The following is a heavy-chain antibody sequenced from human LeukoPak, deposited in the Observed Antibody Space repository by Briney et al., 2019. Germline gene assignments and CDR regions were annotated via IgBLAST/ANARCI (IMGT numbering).Heavy chain of an antibody. CDR3: ARGPKAYYFGSGYVFDY. Sequence: ASVKVSCKASGGTFSSYAISWVRQAPGQGLEWMGRIIPILGIANYAQKFQGRVTMTRNTSISTAYMELSSLRSEDTAVYYCARGPKAYYFGSGYVFDYWGQGTLVTVSS. CDR2: IIPILGIA. V-gene: IGHV1-69*04. CDR1: GGTFSSYA. J-gene: IGHJ4*02. D-gene: IGHD3-22*01.